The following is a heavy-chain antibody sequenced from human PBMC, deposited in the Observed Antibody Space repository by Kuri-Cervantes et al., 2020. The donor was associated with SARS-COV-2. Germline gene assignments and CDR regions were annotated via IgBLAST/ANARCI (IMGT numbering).Heavy chain of an antibody. Sequence: GGSLRLSFAASGFTFSSYGMHWVRQAPGKGLEWVAVISYDGSNKYYADSVKGRFTISRDNSKNTLYLQMNSLRAEDTAVYYCAKPHYSKAYYYYGMDVWGQGTTVTVS. CDR1: GFTFSSYG. D-gene: IGHD4-11*01. J-gene: IGHJ6*02. V-gene: IGHV3-30*18. CDR2: ISYDGSNK. CDR3: AKPHYSKAYYYYGMDV.